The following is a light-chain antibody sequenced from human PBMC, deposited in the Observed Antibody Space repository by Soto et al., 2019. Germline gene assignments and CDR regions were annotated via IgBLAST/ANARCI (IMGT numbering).Light chain of an antibody. Sequence: DIVLTQTPLSSPVTLGQPASISCRSSQSLVYSDGNTYLSWLQQRPGQPPRLLIYQVSNRFSGVPDRFSGSGAGTDFTLKISSVEAEDVGVYYCVQFSPFPRTFGQGTKVEIK. J-gene: IGKJ1*01. CDR1: QSLVYSDGNTY. CDR2: QVS. V-gene: IGKV2-24*01. CDR3: VQFSPFPRT.